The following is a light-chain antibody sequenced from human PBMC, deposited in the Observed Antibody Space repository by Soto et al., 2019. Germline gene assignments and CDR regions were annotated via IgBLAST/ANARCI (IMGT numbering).Light chain of an antibody. Sequence: EIVLTQSPATLSLSPGDSATLSCRASQSVSSYLAWYQQKPGQAPRLLIYDESNRATGIPDRLSASGSGTDLNLTISDVQPEDFALYYCHKRQSWPRTFGQGTKVDIK. CDR1: QSVSSY. J-gene: IGKJ1*01. V-gene: IGKV3-11*01. CDR3: HKRQSWPRT. CDR2: DES.